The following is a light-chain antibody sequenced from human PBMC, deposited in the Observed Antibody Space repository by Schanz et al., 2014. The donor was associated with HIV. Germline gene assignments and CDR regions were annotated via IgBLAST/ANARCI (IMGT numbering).Light chain of an antibody. CDR1: SSNIGSNT. CDR3: QSYDSSLSGSSV. V-gene: IGLV1-44*01. CDR2: NND. Sequence: SVLTQPPSASGTPGQRVTISCSGSSSNIGSNTVNWYQQLPGTAPKLLIHNNDQRPSGVPDRFSGSKSGTSASLAITGLQAEDEADYYCQSYDSSLSGSSVFGGGTKLTVL. J-gene: IGLJ3*02.